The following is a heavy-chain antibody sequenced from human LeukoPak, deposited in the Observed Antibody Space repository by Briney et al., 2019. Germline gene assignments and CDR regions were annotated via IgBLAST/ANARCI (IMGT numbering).Heavy chain of an antibody. J-gene: IGHJ4*02. CDR1: GYTFTSYY. Sequence: SVKVSCKPFGYTFTSYYIHWVRQAPAQGLEWMGIINTRGDYTNYAQNFQGRVTMTRDTYTSTIYMELSSLRSEDTAVYYCARGVAGTPFNYWGQGTLVTVSS. D-gene: IGHD6-19*01. CDR3: ARGVAGTPFNY. CDR2: INTRGDYT. V-gene: IGHV1-46*01.